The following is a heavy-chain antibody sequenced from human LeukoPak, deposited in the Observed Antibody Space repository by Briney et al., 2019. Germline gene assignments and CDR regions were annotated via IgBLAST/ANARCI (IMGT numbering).Heavy chain of an antibody. CDR1: GFTFSSYS. D-gene: IGHD5-12*01. V-gene: IGHV3-21*01. Sequence: KTGGSLRPSCAASGFTFSSYSMNWVRQAPGKGLEWVSSISSSSSYIYYADSVKGRFTISRDNAKNSLYLQMNSLRAEDTAVYYCARVDIVATIDYWGQGTLVTVSS. CDR3: ARVDIVATIDY. CDR2: ISSSSSYI. J-gene: IGHJ4*02.